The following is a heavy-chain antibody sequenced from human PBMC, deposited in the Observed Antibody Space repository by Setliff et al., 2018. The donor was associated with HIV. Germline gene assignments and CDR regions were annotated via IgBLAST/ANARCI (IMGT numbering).Heavy chain of an antibody. Sequence: GESLKISCMGSGYSFTSYWIAWVRQMPGKGLEWMGLIYPGDSDTRYSPSFQGQVTISVDKSIRTAYLQWSSLKASDTATYYCARNINSYWYGDGMDVWGQGTTVTVSS. D-gene: IGHD2-8*02. CDR2: IYPGDSDT. CDR3: ARNINSYWYGDGMDV. CDR1: GYSFTSYW. V-gene: IGHV5-51*01. J-gene: IGHJ6*02.